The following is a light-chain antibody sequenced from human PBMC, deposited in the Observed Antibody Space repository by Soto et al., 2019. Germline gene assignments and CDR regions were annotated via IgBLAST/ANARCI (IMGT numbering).Light chain of an antibody. CDR3: SSYTNTNTLEV. J-gene: IGLJ1*01. CDR2: DVS. CDR1: SSDVGGYDY. V-gene: IGLV2-14*03. Sequence: QSVLTQPASASGSPGQSVTISCTGTSSDVGGYDYVSWFQQHPGKAPKLMIYDVSYRPSGISNRFSGSKSGNTASLSISGLQAEDEADYYCSSYTNTNTLEVFGTGTKVTVL.